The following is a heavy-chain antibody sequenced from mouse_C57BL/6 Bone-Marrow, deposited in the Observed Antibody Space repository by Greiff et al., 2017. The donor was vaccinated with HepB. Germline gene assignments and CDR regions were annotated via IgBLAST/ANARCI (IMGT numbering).Heavy chain of an antibody. D-gene: IGHD2-1*01. CDR3: ARRGNYVYYYAMDY. V-gene: IGHV1-47*01. CDR1: GYTFTTYP. Sequence: LQESGAELVKPGASVKMSCKASGYTFTTYPIEWMKQNHGKSLEWIGNFHPYNDDTKYNEKFKGKATLTVEKSSSTVYLELSRLTSDDSAVYYCARRGNYVYYYAMDYWGQGTSVTVSS. J-gene: IGHJ4*01. CDR2: FHPYNDDT.